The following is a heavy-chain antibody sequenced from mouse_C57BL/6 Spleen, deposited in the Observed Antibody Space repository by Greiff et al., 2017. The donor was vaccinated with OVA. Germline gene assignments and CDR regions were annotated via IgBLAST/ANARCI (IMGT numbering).Heavy chain of an antibody. D-gene: IGHD2-5*01. V-gene: IGHV1-76*01. CDR2: IYPGSGNT. J-gene: IGHJ1*03. CDR3: ANSNYGYFDV. CDR1: GYTFTDYY. Sequence: QVQLQQSGAELVRPGASVKLSCKASGYTFTDYYINWVKQRPGQGLEWIARIYPGSGNTYYNEKVKGKATLTAEKSSSTAYMQLSSLTSEDSAVYFCANSNYGYFDVWGTGTTVTVSS.